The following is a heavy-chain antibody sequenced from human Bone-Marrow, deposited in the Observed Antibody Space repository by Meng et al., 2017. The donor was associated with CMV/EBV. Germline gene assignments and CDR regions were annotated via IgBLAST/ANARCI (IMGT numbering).Heavy chain of an antibody. CDR2: IYYSGST. CDR3: ATGGLYYYGSG. Sequence: GSLRLSCTVSGGSMSGDYWSWIRQPPGKGLEWIGYIYYSGSTNYNPSLKSRVTISVDTSKNQFSLKLSSVTAADTAVYYCATGGLYYYGSGWGQGTLVTVSS. V-gene: IGHV4-59*01. J-gene: IGHJ4*02. D-gene: IGHD3-10*01. CDR1: GGSMSGDY.